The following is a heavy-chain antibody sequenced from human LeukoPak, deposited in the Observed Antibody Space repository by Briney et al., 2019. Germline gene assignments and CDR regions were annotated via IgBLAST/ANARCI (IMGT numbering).Heavy chain of an antibody. CDR3: ASSTVVTPEDAFDI. V-gene: IGHV3-30*04. CDR2: ISYDGSNK. Sequence: LPGGSLRLSCAASGFTFSSYAMHWVRQAPGKGLEWVAVISYDGSNKYYADSVKGRFTISRDNSKNTLYLQMNSLRAEDTAVYYCASSTVVTPEDAFDIWGQGTMVTVSS. CDR1: GFTFSSYA. J-gene: IGHJ3*02. D-gene: IGHD4-23*01.